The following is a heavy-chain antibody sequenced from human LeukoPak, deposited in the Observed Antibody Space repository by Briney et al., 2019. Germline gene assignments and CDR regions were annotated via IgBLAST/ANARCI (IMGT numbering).Heavy chain of an antibody. CDR2: IWYDGSNK. V-gene: IGHV3-33*07. Sequence: GGSLRLSCEASGFTFSAYAMTWVRQAPGKGLEWVAVIWYDGSNKYYADSVKGRFTISRDNSKNTLYLQMNSLRAEDTAVYYCARDQGAVRGPLDYWGQGTLVTVSS. CDR1: GFTFSAYA. D-gene: IGHD3-10*01. J-gene: IGHJ4*02. CDR3: ARDQGAVRGPLDY.